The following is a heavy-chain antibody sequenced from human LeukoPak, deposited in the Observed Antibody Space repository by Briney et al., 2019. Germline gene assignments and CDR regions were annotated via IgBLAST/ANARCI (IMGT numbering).Heavy chain of an antibody. J-gene: IGHJ5*02. V-gene: IGHV4-59*01. D-gene: IGHD3-3*01. CDR2: IYYSGST. CDR1: GGSISSYY. CDR3: ARVGYDSLTGGWFDP. Sequence: SETLSLTRTVSGGSISSYYWSWIRQPPGKGLEWIGYIYYSGSTNYNPSLKSRVTISVDTSKNQFSLKLSSVTAADTAVYYCARVGYDSLTGGWFDPWGQGTLVTVSS.